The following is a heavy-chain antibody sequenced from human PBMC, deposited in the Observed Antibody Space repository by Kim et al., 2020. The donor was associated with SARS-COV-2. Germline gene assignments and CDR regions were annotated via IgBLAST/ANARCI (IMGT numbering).Heavy chain of an antibody. J-gene: IGHJ3*02. Sequence: SETLSLTCAVSGGSISSSNWWSWVRQPPGKGLEWIGEIYHSGSTNYNPSLKSRVTISVDKSKNQFSLKLSSVTAADTAVYYCARGLLRYFDWLFTEDRHDAFDIWGQGTMVTVSS. CDR3: ARGLLRYFDWLFTEDRHDAFDI. CDR1: GGSISSSNW. D-gene: IGHD3-9*01. V-gene: IGHV4-4*02. CDR2: IYHSGST.